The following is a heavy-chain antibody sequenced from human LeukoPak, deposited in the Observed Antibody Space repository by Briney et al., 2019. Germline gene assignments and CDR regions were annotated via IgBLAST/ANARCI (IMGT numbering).Heavy chain of an antibody. CDR2: IIPIFRTT. Sequence: SVKVSCKASGGTFSSYGVSWLRQAPGQGLEWMGGIIPIFRTTTYAQKFRGRVMITADESMSTAYMELSSLRSEDTAVYYCARSQRAGYNVYHFDYWGQGTLVTVSS. D-gene: IGHD5-24*01. CDR1: GGTFSSYG. V-gene: IGHV1-69*01. J-gene: IGHJ4*02. CDR3: ARSQRAGYNVYHFDY.